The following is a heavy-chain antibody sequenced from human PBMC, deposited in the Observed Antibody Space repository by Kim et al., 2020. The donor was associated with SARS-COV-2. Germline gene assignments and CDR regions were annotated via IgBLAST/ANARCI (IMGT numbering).Heavy chain of an antibody. V-gene: IGHV1-46*01. J-gene: IGHJ4*02. CDR3: ARTISTSGMNY. D-gene: IGHD1-26*01. Sequence: ASVKVSCKASGYIFTDFYIYWVRQAPGQGLEWMAAINTDGGTTTYAPKFQGRVTVTRDTSTSTVYMEVNSLRSEDMAVYYCARTISTSGMNYWGQGTLVT. CDR1: GYIFTDFY. CDR2: INTDGGTT.